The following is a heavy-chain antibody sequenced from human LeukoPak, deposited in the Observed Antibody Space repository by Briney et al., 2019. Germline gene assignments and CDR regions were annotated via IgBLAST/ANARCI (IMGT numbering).Heavy chain of an antibody. Sequence: TSETLSLTCAVYGGSFSGYYWSWIRQPPGKGLEWIGEINHSGSTNYNPSLKSRVTISVDTSKNQFSLKLSSVTAADTAVYYCARGRSFGVVIISYYYYYMDVWGKGTTVTVSS. CDR1: GGSFSGYY. CDR3: ARGRSFGVVIISYYYYYMDV. J-gene: IGHJ6*03. CDR2: INHSGST. D-gene: IGHD3-3*01. V-gene: IGHV4-34*01.